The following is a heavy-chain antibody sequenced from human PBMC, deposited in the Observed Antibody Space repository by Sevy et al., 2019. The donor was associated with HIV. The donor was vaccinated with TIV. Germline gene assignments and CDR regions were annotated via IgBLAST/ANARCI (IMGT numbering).Heavy chain of an antibody. J-gene: IGHJ6*02. D-gene: IGHD3-22*01. CDR1: TFSVTDNY. CDR2: IYSGGST. CDR3: ARDRYYDASGYYYYYYGLDV. Sequence: GGSLRLSCAASTFSVTDNYMSWVRQAPGKGLEWVSTIYSGGSTFYADSVKGRFTISRENPKNTLYLQMNSLRAEDTAVYYCARDRYYDASGYYYYYYGLDVWGQGTTVTVSS. V-gene: IGHV3-66*01.